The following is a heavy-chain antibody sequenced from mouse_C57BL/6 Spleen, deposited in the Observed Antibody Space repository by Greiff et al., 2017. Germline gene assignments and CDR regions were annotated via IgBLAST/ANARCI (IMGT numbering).Heavy chain of an antibody. J-gene: IGHJ2*01. V-gene: IGHV1-15*01. CDR2: IDPETGGT. Sequence: VQLVESGAELVRPGASVTLSCKASGYTFTDYEVHWVKQTPVHGLEWIGAIDPETGGTAYNQKFKGKAILTADKSSSTAYMELRSLTSEDSAVYYCTRRELGDYWGQGTTLTVSS. D-gene: IGHD3-3*01. CDR1: GYTFTDYE. CDR3: TRRELGDY.